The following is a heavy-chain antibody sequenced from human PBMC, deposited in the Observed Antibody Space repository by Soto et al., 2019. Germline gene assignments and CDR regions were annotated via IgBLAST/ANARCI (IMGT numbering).Heavy chain of an antibody. D-gene: IGHD1-26*01. V-gene: IGHV3-23*01. CDR3: AKGGASTGGFAS. Sequence: EVQLLESGGGLVQPGGSLRVSCAASGFTFSSHGMTWVRQAPGRGLEWVSGISARGNTFYAESVKGRFTISRDNSKNTLSLQINSLRTEYTAVYYCAKGGASTGGFASWGLGTLVTVSS. CDR1: GFTFSSHG. J-gene: IGHJ4*02. CDR2: ISARGNT.